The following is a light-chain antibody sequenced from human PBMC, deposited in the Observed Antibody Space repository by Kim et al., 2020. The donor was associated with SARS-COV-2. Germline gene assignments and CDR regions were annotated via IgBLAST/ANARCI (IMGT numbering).Light chain of an antibody. V-gene: IGKV1-39*01. CDR2: GAS. J-gene: IGKJ1*01. CDR3: QQTYSLPT. CDR1: QTVGSH. Sequence: DIQMTQSPLSLSASVGDTVTITCRASQTVGSHLNWFQQKPGKVPKLLIFGASNLQRGAPSRFSASGSGTDLTLTISSLQPEDVVTYFYQQTYSLPTFGPGTKVDIK.